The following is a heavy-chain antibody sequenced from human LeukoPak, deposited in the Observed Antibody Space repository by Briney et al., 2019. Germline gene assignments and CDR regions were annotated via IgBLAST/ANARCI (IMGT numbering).Heavy chain of an antibody. J-gene: IGHJ6*03. CDR2: ISPYSAYT. Sequence: ASVKVSCKASGDSTNTYGVAWVRQAPGQGLEWIGWISPYSAYTKYADALQGRVTMTTDTSTTTSYMELRSLRSDDTAVYLCANVAKGRYFFYYMDAWGKGTTVTVS. CDR1: GDSTNTYG. V-gene: IGHV1-18*04. CDR3: ANVAKGRYFFYYMDA.